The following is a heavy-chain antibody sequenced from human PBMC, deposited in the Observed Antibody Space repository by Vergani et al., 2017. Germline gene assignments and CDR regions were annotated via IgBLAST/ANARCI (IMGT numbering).Heavy chain of an antibody. D-gene: IGHD6-6*01. Sequence: QVQLVQSGAEVKKPGSSVNVSCKASGGTFSSYAISWVRQAPGQGLEWMGGIIPIFGTANYAQKFQGRVTITADESTSTAYMELSSLRSEDTAVYYCARFVPSTRPYSSSRFDPWGRGTLVTVSS. CDR1: GGTFSSYA. CDR3: ARFVPSTRPYSSSRFDP. CDR2: IIPIFGTA. V-gene: IGHV1-69*01. J-gene: IGHJ2*01.